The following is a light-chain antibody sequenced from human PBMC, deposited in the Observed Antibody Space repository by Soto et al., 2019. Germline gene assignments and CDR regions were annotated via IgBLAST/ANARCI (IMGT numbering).Light chain of an antibody. J-gene: IGLJ1*01. CDR2: EVS. CDR3: CSYAGSSTEV. V-gene: IGLV2-23*02. Sequence: QSALTRPASVSGSPGQSITISCTGTSSDVGSYNLVSWYQQHPGKAPKLMIYEVSKRPSGVSNRFSGSKSGNTASLTISGLQAEDEADYYCCSYAGSSTEVFGTGTKVTVL. CDR1: SSDVGSYNL.